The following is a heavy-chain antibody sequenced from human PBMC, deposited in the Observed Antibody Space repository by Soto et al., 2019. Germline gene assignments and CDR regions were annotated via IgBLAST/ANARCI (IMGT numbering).Heavy chain of an antibody. J-gene: IGHJ4*02. CDR1: GCTFRSHS. D-gene: IGHD3-22*01. CDR3: ARDSDDSSGYYLLGVYYFDY. Sequence: GRSLRLCYAASGCTFRSHSMNWVRQAPGKGLEWVSYISSSSSTIYYADSVKGRFTISRDNAKNSLYLQMNSLRAEDTAVYYCARDSDDSSGYYLLGVYYFDYWGQGTLVTVSS. CDR2: ISSSSSTI. V-gene: IGHV3-48*01.